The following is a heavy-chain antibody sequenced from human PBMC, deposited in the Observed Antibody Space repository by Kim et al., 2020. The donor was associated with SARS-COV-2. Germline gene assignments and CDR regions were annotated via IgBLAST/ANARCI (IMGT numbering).Heavy chain of an antibody. CDR3: ARSMVRGVIITHFYYYGMD. Sequence: SVKVSCKASGGTFSSYAISWVRQAPGQGLEWMGRIIPILGIANYAQKFQGRVTITADKSTSTAYMELSSLRTEETAGHYCARSMVRGVIITHFYYYGMD. V-gene: IGHV1-69*04. CDR1: GGTFSSYA. J-gene: IGHJ6*01. CDR2: IIPILGIA. D-gene: IGHD3-10*01.